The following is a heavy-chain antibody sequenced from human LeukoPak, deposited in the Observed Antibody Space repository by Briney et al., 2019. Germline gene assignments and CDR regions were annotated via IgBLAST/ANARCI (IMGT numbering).Heavy chain of an antibody. V-gene: IGHV3-23*01. Sequence: GGSLRLSCAASGFSFSTYAMSWVRQIPEKGLEWVSAISGSDPGTYYADSVKGRFTISRVNSRNTLYLQMNRLRVEDTAVYYCAKGSRGSCRGAYCYSFDNWGQGAVVTVSS. J-gene: IGHJ4*02. CDR2: ISGSDPGT. D-gene: IGHD2-21*02. CDR1: GFSFSTYA. CDR3: AKGSRGSCRGAYCYSFDN.